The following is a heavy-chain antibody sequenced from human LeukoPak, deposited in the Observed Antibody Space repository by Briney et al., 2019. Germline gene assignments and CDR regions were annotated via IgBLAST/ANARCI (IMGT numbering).Heavy chain of an antibody. D-gene: IGHD4-23*01. V-gene: IGHV3-23*01. CDR1: GFTFSSYA. CDR2: ASGSGGST. Sequence: GGSLRLSCAASGFTFSSYAMSWVRQAPGKGLEWVSSASGSGGSTYYADPVKGRFTISRDNSKNTLYLQMNSLRAEDTAVYYCAKDLGSVVTPPSLDYWGQGALVTVSS. J-gene: IGHJ4*02. CDR3: AKDLGSVVTPPSLDY.